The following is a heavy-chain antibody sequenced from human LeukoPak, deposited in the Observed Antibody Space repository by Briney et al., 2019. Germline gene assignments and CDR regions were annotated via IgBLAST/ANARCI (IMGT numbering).Heavy chain of an antibody. Sequence: ASVKVSCKVSGSTLTELSMHRVRPAPGKGPEWMGGFDPEDGETIYAQKFQGRVTMTEDTSTDTAYMELSSLRSEDTAVYYCARVVRYSYGYGNWFDPWGQGTLVTVSS. CDR3: ARVVRYSYGYGNWFDP. V-gene: IGHV1-24*01. CDR2: FDPEDGET. D-gene: IGHD5-18*01. J-gene: IGHJ5*02. CDR1: GSTLTELS.